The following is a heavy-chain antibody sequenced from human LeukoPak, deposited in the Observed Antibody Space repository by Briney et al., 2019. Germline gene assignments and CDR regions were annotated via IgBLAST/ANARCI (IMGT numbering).Heavy chain of an antibody. CDR3: AKDRRRYCSGGSCYVDYFDY. J-gene: IGHJ4*02. D-gene: IGHD2-15*01. CDR1: GFTFSSYG. CDR2: ISYDGSNK. Sequence: GGSLRLSCAASGFTFSSYGMHWVRQAPGKGLEWVAFISYDGSNKYYADSVKGRFTICRDNYKNTLYLQMNSLRAEDTAVYYCAKDRRRYCSGGSCYVDYFDYWGQGTLVTVSS. V-gene: IGHV3-30*18.